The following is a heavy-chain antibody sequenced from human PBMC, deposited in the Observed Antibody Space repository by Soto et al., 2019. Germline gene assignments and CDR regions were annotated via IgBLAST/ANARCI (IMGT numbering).Heavy chain of an antibody. Sequence: EVQLVESGGGLGQPGGSLRLSCAASGFTFSDHWMTWVRQAPGKGLEWVANIKSDGSEKHYVDSVRGRFTIARDNAEKSPFLEMNSLRAEDTAVYFCARVGRLVDLSSYRHCDYWGQGTQVTVSS. V-gene: IGHV3-7*04. D-gene: IGHD3-16*02. CDR2: IKSDGSEK. CDR3: ARVGRLVDLSSYRHCDY. J-gene: IGHJ4*02. CDR1: GFTFSDHW.